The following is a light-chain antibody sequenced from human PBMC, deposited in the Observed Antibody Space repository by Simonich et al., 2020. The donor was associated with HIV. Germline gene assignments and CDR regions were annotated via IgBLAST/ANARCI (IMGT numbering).Light chain of an antibody. CDR3: QQLNSFT. Sequence: DIQLTQSPSFLSASVGDRVTITCRASPGISSYLAWSQQKPGKAPKLLIYAASTLQSGVPSRFSGSGSGTEFTLTISSLQPEDFATYYCQQLNSFTFGPGTKVDIK. CDR2: AAS. J-gene: IGKJ3*01. CDR1: PGISSY. V-gene: IGKV1-9*01.